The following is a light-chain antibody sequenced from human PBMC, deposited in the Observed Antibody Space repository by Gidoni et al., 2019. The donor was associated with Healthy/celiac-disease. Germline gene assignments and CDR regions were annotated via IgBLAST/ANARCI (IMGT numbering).Light chain of an antibody. Sequence: DIQMTQSPSSLSASVGDRVTITCRESQSISSYLNCDQQKPGKDPQLLIYAASSLQSGVPSRFSGSGPGTDFTLTISSLQPEDFATYYCQQSYSTPRTFGQXTKLEIK. J-gene: IGKJ2*01. CDR2: AAS. CDR1: QSISSY. V-gene: IGKV1-39*01. CDR3: QQSYSTPRT.